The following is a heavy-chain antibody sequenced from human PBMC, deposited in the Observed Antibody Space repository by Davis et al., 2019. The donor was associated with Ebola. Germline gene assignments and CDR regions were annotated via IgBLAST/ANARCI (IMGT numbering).Heavy chain of an antibody. V-gene: IGHV4-34*01. D-gene: IGHD1-7*01. CDR3: ARLDELISDYWYFDL. J-gene: IGHJ2*01. CDR1: GGSFSGYY. Sequence: SETLSLTCAVRGGSFSGYYWSWIRQAPGKGLEWIGEVTRTGTINYNPSLGSRVAMSIDTPKNLFSLELTSLTAADTAVYYCARLDELISDYWYFDLWGRGTLVTVSS. CDR2: VTRTGTI.